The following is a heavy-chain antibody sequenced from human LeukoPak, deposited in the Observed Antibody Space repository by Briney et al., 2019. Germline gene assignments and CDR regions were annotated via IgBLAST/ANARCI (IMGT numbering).Heavy chain of an antibody. Sequence: GESLKISCKGSGYSFTSYWIGWVRQMPGKGLEWMGIIYPGGSDTRYSPSFQGQVTISADKSFNTAYLQWSSLKASDTAMYYCARHVDSGYDSHFDYWGQGTLVTVSS. CDR1: GYSFTSYW. CDR2: IYPGGSDT. D-gene: IGHD5-12*01. CDR3: ARHVDSGYDSHFDY. V-gene: IGHV5-51*01. J-gene: IGHJ4*02.